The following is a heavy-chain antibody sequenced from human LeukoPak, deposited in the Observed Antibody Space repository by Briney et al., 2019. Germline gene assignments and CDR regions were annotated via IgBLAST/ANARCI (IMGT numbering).Heavy chain of an antibody. CDR2: INPNRGGT. V-gene: IGHV1-2*02. J-gene: IGHJ4*02. D-gene: IGHD3-10*01. Sequence: GASVKVSCKTSGCTFTCYYLHWVRQAPGQGLEWMGWINPNRGGTNHEQKFQGRVTMTRDKSISTAYMELSRLRSDATAVYYCARGYRSLGVRGDRPYYFDYWGQGTLVTVSS. CDR3: ARGYRSLGVRGDRPYYFDY. CDR1: GCTFTCYY.